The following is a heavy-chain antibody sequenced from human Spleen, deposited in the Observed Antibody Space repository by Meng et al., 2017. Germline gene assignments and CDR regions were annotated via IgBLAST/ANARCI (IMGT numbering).Heavy chain of an antibody. Sequence: QLLLREAGXXLVNXXQTXXXTCXVAGXXXSSGGYYWSWIRXHPGKGLEWIGYIYYSGSTYYNPSLKSRDTISVDTSKNQFSLKLSSVTAADTAVYYCASGRFGWFDPWGQGTLXTVSS. CDR3: ASGRFGWFDP. CDR2: IYYSGST. J-gene: IGHJ5*02. V-gene: IGHV4-31*03. D-gene: IGHD3-16*01. CDR1: GXXXSSGGYY.